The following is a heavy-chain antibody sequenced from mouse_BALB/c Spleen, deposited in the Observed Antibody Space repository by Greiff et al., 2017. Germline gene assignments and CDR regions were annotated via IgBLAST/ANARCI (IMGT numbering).Heavy chain of an antibody. V-gene: IGHV5-4*02. CDR1: GFTFSDYY. CDR3: ARDGLGRFDY. Sequence: EVQRVESGGGLVKPGGSLKLSCAASGFTFSDYYMYWVRQTPEKRLEWVATISDGGSYTYYPDSVKGRFTISRDNAKNNLYLQMSSLKSEDTAMYYCARDGLGRFDYWGQGTTLTVSS. J-gene: IGHJ2*01. CDR2: ISDGGSYT. D-gene: IGHD4-1*01.